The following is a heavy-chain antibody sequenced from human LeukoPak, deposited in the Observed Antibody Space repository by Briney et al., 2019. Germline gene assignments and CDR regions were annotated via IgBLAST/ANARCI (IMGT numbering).Heavy chain of an antibody. J-gene: IGHJ6*03. V-gene: IGHV4-4*07. D-gene: IGHD3-10*01. CDR1: GGSISSYY. CDR2: IYTSGST. CDR3: ARDPYYGSGYYYYYYMDV. Sequence: SETLSLTCTVSGGSISSYYWSWIRQPAGKGLGWIGRIYTSGSTNYNPSLKSRVTMSVDTSKNQFSLKLSSVTAADTAVYYCARDPYYGSGYYYYYYMDVWGKGTTVTVSS.